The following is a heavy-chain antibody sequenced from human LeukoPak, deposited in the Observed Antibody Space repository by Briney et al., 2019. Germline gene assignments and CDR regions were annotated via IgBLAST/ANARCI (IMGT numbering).Heavy chain of an antibody. D-gene: IGHD3-22*01. V-gene: IGHV3-74*01. J-gene: IGHJ5*02. CDR3: ASYYYYDSSARWFDP. CDR1: GLTFSSYW. CDR2: INSDGSST. Sequence: GGSLRLSCAASGLTFSSYWMHWVRQAPGKGLVWVSRINSDGSSTSYADSVKGRFTISRDNAKNTLYLQMNSLRAEDTAVYYCASYYYYDSSARWFDPWGQGTLVTVSS.